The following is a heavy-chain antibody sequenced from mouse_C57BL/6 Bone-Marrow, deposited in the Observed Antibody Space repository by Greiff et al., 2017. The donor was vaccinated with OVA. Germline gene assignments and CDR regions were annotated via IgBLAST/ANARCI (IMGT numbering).Heavy chain of an antibody. J-gene: IGHJ3*01. CDR3: AREGRLLPAWFAY. CDR2: IDPSDSYT. Sequence: VQLQQPGAELVMPGASVKLSCKASGYTFTSYWMHWVKQRPGQGLEWIGEIDPSDSYTNYNQKFKGKSTLTVDKSSSTAYMQLSSLTSEDSAVYYCAREGRLLPAWFAYWGQGTLVTVSA. V-gene: IGHV1-69*01. D-gene: IGHD2-3*01. CDR1: GYTFTSYW.